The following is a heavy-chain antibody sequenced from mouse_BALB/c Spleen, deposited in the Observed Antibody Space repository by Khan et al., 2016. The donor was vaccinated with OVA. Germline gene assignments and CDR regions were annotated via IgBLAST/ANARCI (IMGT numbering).Heavy chain of an antibody. CDR2: ISYSGNT. CDR3: ARVYGWDCDY. D-gene: IGHD1-1*01. V-gene: IGHV3-2*02. CDR1: GYSITSDYA. J-gene: IGHJ2*01. Sequence: EVQLQESGPGLVKPSQSLSLTCTVTGYSITSDYAWNWIRQFPGNKLEWMGFISYSGNTNYNLSLKSRISTTRDTSKNQFFLQLNSVTTEDTATYYCARVYGWDCDYWGQGTTLTVSS.